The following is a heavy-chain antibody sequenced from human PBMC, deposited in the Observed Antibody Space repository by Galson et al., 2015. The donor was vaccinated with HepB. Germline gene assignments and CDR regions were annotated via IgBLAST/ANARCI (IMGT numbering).Heavy chain of an antibody. D-gene: IGHD6-19*01. CDR2: IWYDGSNK. Sequence: SLRLSCAASGFTFSSYGMHWVRQAPGKGLEWVAVIWYDGSNKYYADSVKGRFTISRDNSKNTLYLQMNSLRAEDTAVYYCARDQQWLVPIGYYGMDVWGQGTTVTVSS. V-gene: IGHV3-33*01. CDR1: GFTFSSYG. J-gene: IGHJ6*02. CDR3: ARDQQWLVPIGYYGMDV.